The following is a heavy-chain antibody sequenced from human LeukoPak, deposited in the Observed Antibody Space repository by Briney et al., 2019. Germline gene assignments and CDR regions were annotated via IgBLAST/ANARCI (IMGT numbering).Heavy chain of an antibody. D-gene: IGHD1-26*01. Sequence: SETLSLTCTVSGGSISSYYWSWIRQPPGKGLEGIGYIYYSGSTNYNPSLKSRVTISVDTSKNQFSLKLSSVTAADTAVYYCARDPGSIVGATRGWFDPWGQGTLVTVSS. CDR1: GGSISSYY. J-gene: IGHJ5*02. CDR3: ARDPGSIVGATRGWFDP. V-gene: IGHV4-59*01. CDR2: IYYSGST.